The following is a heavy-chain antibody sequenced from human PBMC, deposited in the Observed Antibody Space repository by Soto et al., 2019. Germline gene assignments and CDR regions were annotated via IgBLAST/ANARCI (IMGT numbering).Heavy chain of an antibody. CDR2: IYYSGST. CDR3: ARLGTKYYFDY. V-gene: IGHV4-39*01. Sequence: LSLTCTVSGGSISSSSYYWGWIRQPPGKGLEWIGSIYYSGSTYYNPSLKSRVTISVDTSKNQFSLKLSSVTAADTAVYYCARLGTKYYFDYWGQGTLVTYPQ. J-gene: IGHJ4*02. D-gene: IGHD3-10*01. CDR1: GGSISSSSYY.